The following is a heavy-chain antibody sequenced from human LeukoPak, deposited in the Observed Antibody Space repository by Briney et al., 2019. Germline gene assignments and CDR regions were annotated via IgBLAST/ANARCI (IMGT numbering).Heavy chain of an antibody. CDR1: GFTFSSYG. Sequence: GGSLRLSCAASGFTFSSYGMNWDRQAPGKGLEWVSAISGSGGSTYYADFVKGRFTISRDNSKNMLYLQMNSLRAEETAVYYFAKGGDCGGAFDIWGQGTVAPVS. J-gene: IGHJ3*02. D-gene: IGHD2-21*02. V-gene: IGHV3-23*01. CDR2: ISGSGGST. CDR3: AKGGDCGGAFDI.